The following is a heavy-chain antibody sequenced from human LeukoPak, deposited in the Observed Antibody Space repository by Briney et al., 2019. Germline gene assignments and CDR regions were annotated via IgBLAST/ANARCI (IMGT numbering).Heavy chain of an antibody. Sequence: GASVKVSCKASGGTFSSYAISWVRQAPGRGLEWMGRIIPIFGTANYAQKFQGRVTITTDESTSTAYMELSSLRSEDTAVYYCARASTYYYDSSGYYERNTHFDYWGQGTLVTVSS. CDR3: ARASTYYYDSSGYYERNTHFDY. J-gene: IGHJ4*02. CDR2: IIPIFGTA. CDR1: GGTFSSYA. V-gene: IGHV1-69*05. D-gene: IGHD3-22*01.